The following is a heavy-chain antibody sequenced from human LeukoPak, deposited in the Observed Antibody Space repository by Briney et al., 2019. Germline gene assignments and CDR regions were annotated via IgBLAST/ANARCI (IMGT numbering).Heavy chain of an antibody. V-gene: IGHV4-34*01. J-gene: IGHJ6*02. CDR3: AREARYCSSTSCYYYYYYGMDV. CDR1: GGSFSTYY. Sequence: SETLSLTCAVYGGSFSTYYWSWIRQPPGEGLEWIGEINHRGSTKYNPSLKSRVTISVDTYKNHFSLKLNSVTAADTAVYYCAREARYCSSTSCYYYYYYGMDVWGQGTTVTVSS. D-gene: IGHD2-2*01. CDR2: INHRGST.